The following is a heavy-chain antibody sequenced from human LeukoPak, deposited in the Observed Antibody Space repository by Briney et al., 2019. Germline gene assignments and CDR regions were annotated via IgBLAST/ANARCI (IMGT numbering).Heavy chain of an antibody. CDR1: GFTFSSYA. V-gene: IGHV3-30-3*01. J-gene: IGHJ5*02. Sequence: PGRSLRLSCAASGFTFSSYAMHWVRQAPGKGLEWVAVISYDGSNKYYADSVKGRFTISRDNSKNTLYLQMNSLRAEDTAVYYCAREGPNYQLLFPWGQGTLVTVSS. D-gene: IGHD2-2*01. CDR3: AREGPNYQLLFP. CDR2: ISYDGSNK.